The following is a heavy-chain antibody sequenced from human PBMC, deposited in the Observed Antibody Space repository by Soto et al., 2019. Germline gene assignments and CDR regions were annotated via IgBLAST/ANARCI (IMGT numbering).Heavy chain of an antibody. Sequence: QVQLVQSGAEVKKPGSSVKVSCKASGGTFSDYGINWVRQAPGQGLEWMGGIIPILGTANYAQKFQGRVTIIADESTTTAYMELSSLRYEDTAVYYCARGWDHYDSSGLLTWFDPWGQGTLVTVSS. D-gene: IGHD3-22*01. CDR2: IIPILGTA. CDR3: ARGWDHYDSSGLLTWFDP. CDR1: GGTFSDYG. J-gene: IGHJ5*02. V-gene: IGHV1-69*01.